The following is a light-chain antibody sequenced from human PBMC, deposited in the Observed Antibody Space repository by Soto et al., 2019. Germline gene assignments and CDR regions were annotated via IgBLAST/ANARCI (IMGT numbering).Light chain of an antibody. J-gene: IGKJ2*01. Sequence: EIVLTQSPGTLSLSPGERATLSCRASQSVSGNYLAWYQQKPRQSPRLLIYGSSDRATGIPDRFSGSGSATDCTLTITRVEPEDFAVYYCQQYGSSPPYTFGQGTKLEIK. CDR1: QSVSGNY. CDR3: QQYGSSPPYT. CDR2: GSS. V-gene: IGKV3-20*01.